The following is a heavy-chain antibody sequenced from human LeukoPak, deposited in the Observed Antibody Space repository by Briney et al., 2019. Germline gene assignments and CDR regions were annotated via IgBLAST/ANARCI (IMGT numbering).Heavy chain of an antibody. J-gene: IGHJ4*02. V-gene: IGHV3-23*01. CDR3: AKDAPVNIVVVPAANS. D-gene: IGHD2-2*01. Sequence: GGSLRLSCAASGFTFSSYAMSWVRQAPGKGLEWVSTISGSGGSTYYADSVKGRFTISRDNSKNTLYLQMNSLRAEDTAVYYCAKDAPVNIVVVPAANSWGQGTLVTVSS. CDR2: ISGSGGST. CDR1: GFTFSSYA.